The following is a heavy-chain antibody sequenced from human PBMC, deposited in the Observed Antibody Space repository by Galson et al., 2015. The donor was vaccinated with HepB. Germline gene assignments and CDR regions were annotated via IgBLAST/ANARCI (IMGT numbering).Heavy chain of an antibody. CDR3: ARLLAGPYYFHF. CDR1: GYKFTTYW. Sequence: QSGAEVKKPGESLKISCQGLGYKFTTYWIAWVRQMPGQGLEWMGIIYPGDLDTRYSPSFEGQVTISADKSTNTAYLQWSSLKASDTAMYYCARLLAGPYYFHFGGQGTLVSVSP. D-gene: IGHD6-13*01. J-gene: IGHJ4*02. V-gene: IGHV5-51*01. CDR2: IYPGDLDT.